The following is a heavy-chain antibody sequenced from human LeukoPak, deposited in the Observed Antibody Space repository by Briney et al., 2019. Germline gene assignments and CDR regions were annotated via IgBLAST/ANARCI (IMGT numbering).Heavy chain of an antibody. J-gene: IGHJ4*02. V-gene: IGHV2-70*17. CDR1: GFSISSRGMC. CDR3: AQIPDYRSGTFDY. D-gene: IGHD3-10*01. CDR2: IDWNDDI. Sequence: EAGPALVKPTQTLSLTCTVSGFSISSRGMCEYWIRQPPGKALEWLSRIDWNDDIFYNTSLQTRITISRDTAKNQVVLIMSNMDPVDTATYYSAQIPDYRSGTFDYWGQGTPGNVSS.